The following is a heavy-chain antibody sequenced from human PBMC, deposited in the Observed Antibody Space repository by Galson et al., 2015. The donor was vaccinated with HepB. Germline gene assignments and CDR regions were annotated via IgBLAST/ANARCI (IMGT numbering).Heavy chain of an antibody. CDR2: IRSKTYGGTT. J-gene: IGHJ4*02. CDR3: AREEDCSGTSCHSV. CDR1: GFTFSPIW. V-gene: IGHV3-49*03. Sequence: SLRLSCAASGFTFSPIWMSWFRQAPGKGLEWVGFIRSKTYGGTTEHAAAVKGRFTVSRDDSKSIAYLQMSSLRTGDTAVYYCAREEDCSGTSCHSVWGQGTLVTVSS. D-gene: IGHD2-15*01.